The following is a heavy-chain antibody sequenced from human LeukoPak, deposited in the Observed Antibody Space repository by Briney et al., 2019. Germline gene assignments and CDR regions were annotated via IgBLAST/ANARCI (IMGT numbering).Heavy chain of an antibody. CDR3: ARVQSHVLLWFGELLTPGGYYFDY. CDR2: INPNSGGT. D-gene: IGHD3-10*01. V-gene: IGHV1-2*02. CDR1: GYTFTGYY. J-gene: IGHJ4*02. Sequence: GASVKVSCKASGYTFTGYYMHWVGQAPGQGLEWMGWINPNSGGTNYAQKFQGRVTMTRDTSISTAYMELSRLRSDDTAVYYCARVQSHVLLWFGELLTPGGYYFDYWGQGTLVTVSS.